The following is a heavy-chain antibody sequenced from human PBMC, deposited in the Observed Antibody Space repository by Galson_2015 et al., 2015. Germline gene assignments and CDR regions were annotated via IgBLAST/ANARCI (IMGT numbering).Heavy chain of an antibody. CDR2: INHSGST. J-gene: IGHJ5*02. V-gene: IGHV4-34*01. Sequence: SETLSLTCAVYGGSFSGYYWSWIRQPPGKGLEWIGEINHSGSTNYNPSLKSRVTISVDTSKNQFSLKLSSVTAADTAVYYCARVGRGSFLGWFDPWGQGTLVTVSS. CDR3: ARVGRGSFLGWFDP. CDR1: GGSFSGYY. D-gene: IGHD1-26*01.